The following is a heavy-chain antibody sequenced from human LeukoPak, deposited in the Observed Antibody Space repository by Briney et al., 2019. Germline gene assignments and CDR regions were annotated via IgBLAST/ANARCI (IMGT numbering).Heavy chain of an antibody. D-gene: IGHD3-10*01. CDR1: GFNFNNYW. CDR3: AKDHRGFGELDY. Sequence: GSLRLSCAASGFNFNNYWMTWVRQAPGKGLEWVGNIKEDGSVRNHVDSMKGRFTISRDNAKNVLYLQMNDLRAEDTAVYYCAKDHRGFGELDYWGQGTLVTVSS. J-gene: IGHJ4*02. CDR2: IKEDGSVR. V-gene: IGHV3-7*01.